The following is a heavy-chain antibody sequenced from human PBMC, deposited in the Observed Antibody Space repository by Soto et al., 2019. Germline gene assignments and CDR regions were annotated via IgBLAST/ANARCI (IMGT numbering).Heavy chain of an antibody. Sequence: HPGGSLRLSCEASGFTLSTYWMARVRQTPGKGLEFVANIRPDGNELNYVDSVKGRFTISRDNAKNSLFLQMNSLRDDDTAVYYCGTDQWGGAFDIGGQGTTVTVSS. D-gene: IGHD3-10*01. CDR1: GFTLSTYW. V-gene: IGHV3-7*01. CDR3: GTDQWGGAFDI. J-gene: IGHJ3*02. CDR2: IRPDGNEL.